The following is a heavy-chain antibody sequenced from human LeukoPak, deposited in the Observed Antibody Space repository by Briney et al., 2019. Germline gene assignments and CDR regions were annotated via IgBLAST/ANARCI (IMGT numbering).Heavy chain of an antibody. J-gene: IGHJ4*02. D-gene: IGHD6-19*01. Sequence: PGGSLRLSCAASGFTFSSYSMNWVRQARGKGLEWVSSISSSSSYIYYADSVKGRFTISRDNAKNSLYLQMNSLRAEDTAVYYCARDLSGWSLFDYWGQGTLVTVSS. CDR3: ARDLSGWSLFDY. CDR1: GFTFSSYS. V-gene: IGHV3-21*01. CDR2: ISSSSSYI.